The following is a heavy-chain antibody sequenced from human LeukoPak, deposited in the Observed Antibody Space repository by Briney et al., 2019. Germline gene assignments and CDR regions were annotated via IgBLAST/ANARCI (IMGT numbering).Heavy chain of an antibody. Sequence: SETLSLTCTVSGGSISSYYWSWIRQPPGKGLEWIGYIYYSGSTNYNPSLKSRVTISVDTSKNQFSLKLSSVTAADTAVYYCARDRAYEFDPWDQGPLVTVSS. J-gene: IGHJ5*02. CDR2: IYYSGST. D-gene: IGHD2-8*01. CDR3: ARDRAYEFDP. V-gene: IGHV4-59*01. CDR1: GGSISSYY.